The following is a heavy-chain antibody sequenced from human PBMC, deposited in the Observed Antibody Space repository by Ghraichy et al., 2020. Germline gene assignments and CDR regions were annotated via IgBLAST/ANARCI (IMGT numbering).Heavy chain of an antibody. CDR3: ARVVGSGFYSYYDL. Sequence: SETLSLTCTVSGGSISSYYWSWIRQPPGKRLEWIGYIYYSGSTNYNPSLKSRVTISVDTSKNQFSLKLTSVTAADTAVYYCARVVGSGFYSYYDLWGQGTLVTVSS. J-gene: IGHJ4*02. D-gene: IGHD3-22*01. CDR2: IYYSGST. CDR1: GGSISSYY. V-gene: IGHV4-59*01.